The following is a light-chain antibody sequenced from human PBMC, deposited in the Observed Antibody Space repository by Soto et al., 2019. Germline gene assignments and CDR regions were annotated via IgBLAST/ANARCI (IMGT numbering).Light chain of an antibody. V-gene: IGLV2-14*01. CDR2: DVN. Sequence: QSALTQPASVSGSPGQSITLSCTGTSSDIGGYDYVSWYQRHPGKAPKLIIYDVNNRPSVVSNRFSGSKSGNTASLTISGLQAEDEADYYCTSYASGSSHVVFGGGTKLTVL. J-gene: IGLJ2*01. CDR1: SSDIGGYDY. CDR3: TSYASGSSHVV.